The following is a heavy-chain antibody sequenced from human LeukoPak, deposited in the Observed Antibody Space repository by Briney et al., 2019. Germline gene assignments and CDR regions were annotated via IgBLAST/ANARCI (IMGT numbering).Heavy chain of an antibody. V-gene: IGHV4-59*01. CDR3: AREVVAAAGTVDY. Sequence: PSETLSLTCTVSGGFISSYYWTWIRQPPGKGLEWIGYIYYTGSTNYNPSLKSRVTISVDTSKNQFSLILSSVTTADTAVYYCAREVVAAAGTVDYWGQGTLVTVSS. CDR1: GGFISSYY. CDR2: IYYTGST. J-gene: IGHJ4*02. D-gene: IGHD6-13*01.